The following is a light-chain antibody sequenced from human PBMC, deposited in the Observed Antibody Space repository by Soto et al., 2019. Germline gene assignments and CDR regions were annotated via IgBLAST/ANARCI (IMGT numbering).Light chain of an antibody. CDR2: DAS. CDR3: QQYNSYSWT. Sequence: DIQMTQSPSTLSASVGDRVTITCRASQSITIWLAWYQQKPGKAPKLLIFDASSLESGVPSRFSGSGSGTEFTLTISSLQPDDFATYYCQQYNSYSWTFGQGTKVDIK. J-gene: IGKJ1*01. CDR1: QSITIW. V-gene: IGKV1-5*01.